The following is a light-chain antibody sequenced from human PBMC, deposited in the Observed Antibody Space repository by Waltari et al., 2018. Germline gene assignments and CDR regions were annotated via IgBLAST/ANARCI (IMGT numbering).Light chain of an antibody. CDR1: NIGSKS. CDR2: DDS. CDR3: QVWDGSSDHVV. J-gene: IGLJ2*01. Sequence: SYVLTQPPSVSVAPGQTARITCGGNNIGSKSVHWYPQKPGQAPVLGLYDDSARPSGIPGRISGSNSGNTATLTISRVEVGDEADYFCQVWDGSSDHVVFGGGTKLTVL. V-gene: IGLV3-21*02.